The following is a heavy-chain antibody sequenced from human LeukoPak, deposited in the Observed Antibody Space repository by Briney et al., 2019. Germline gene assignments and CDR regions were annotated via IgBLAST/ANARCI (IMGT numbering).Heavy chain of an antibody. V-gene: IGHV3-23*01. D-gene: IGHD3-16*02. J-gene: IGHJ4*02. Sequence: RGSLRLSCTASGFTFSSYAMSWVRQAPGKGLEWVSAITDSGGSTSYADSVRGRFTISRDNSKNTLYLQMNSLRAEDTAVYYCAKDTSARRGSLNGWGQGTLVTVSS. CDR2: ITDSGGST. CDR1: GFTFSSYA. CDR3: AKDTSARRGSLNG.